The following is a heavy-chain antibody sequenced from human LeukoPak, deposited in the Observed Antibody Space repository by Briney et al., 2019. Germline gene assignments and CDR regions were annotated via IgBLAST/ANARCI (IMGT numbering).Heavy chain of an antibody. J-gene: IGHJ5*02. Sequence: GTSVKVSCKASGFTFTSSAVRWVRQARGQRLEWIGWIVVGSGNTNYAQKFQERVTITRDMSTSTAYMELSSLRSEDTAVYYCAADPLYYYGSGSPGWFDPWGQGTLVTVSS. CDR2: IVVGSGNT. CDR1: GFTFTSSA. V-gene: IGHV1-58*01. D-gene: IGHD3-10*01. CDR3: AADPLYYYGSGSPGWFDP.